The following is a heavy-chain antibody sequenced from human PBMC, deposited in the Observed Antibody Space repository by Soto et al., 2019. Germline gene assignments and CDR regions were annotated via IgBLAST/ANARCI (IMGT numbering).Heavy chain of an antibody. CDR2: ISGSGGST. CDR1: GFTFSSYA. J-gene: IGHJ4*02. Sequence: AGGSLRLSCAASGFTFSSYAMSWVRQAPGKGLEWVSAISGSGGSTYYADSVKGRFTISRDNSKNTLYLQMNSLRAEDTAVYYCAKLQSNYYDSSGYDYWGQGTLVTVSS. CDR3: AKLQSNYYDSSGYDY. D-gene: IGHD3-22*01. V-gene: IGHV3-23*01.